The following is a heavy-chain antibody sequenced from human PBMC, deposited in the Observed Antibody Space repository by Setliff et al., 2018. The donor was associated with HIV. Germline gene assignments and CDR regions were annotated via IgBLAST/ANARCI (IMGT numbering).Heavy chain of an antibody. CDR1: GYIFTSYY. CDR3: AREGGSTVAHSPLDY. J-gene: IGHJ4*02. D-gene: IGHD4-17*01. CDR2: INPSGGGT. Sequence: ASVKVSCKASGYIFTSYYIHWVRQAPGQGLEWMGIINPSGGGTTYAQKFQGRVTMTRDTSTSTVYMELSSLRSEDTAVYYCAREGGSTVAHSPLDYWGQGSPGTVS. V-gene: IGHV1-46*01.